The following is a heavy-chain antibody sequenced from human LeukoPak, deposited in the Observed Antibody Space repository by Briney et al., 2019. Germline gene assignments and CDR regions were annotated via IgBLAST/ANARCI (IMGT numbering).Heavy chain of an antibody. CDR3: ARVGGLSFVFDY. J-gene: IGHJ4*02. Sequence: ASVKVSCKASGYTFTGYFVHWVRQAPGQGLQWMGWINPNTGGTNYAQKFQGRVTMTRDMSTSTVYMELSSLRSEDTAVYYCARVGGLSFVFDYWGQGTRVTVSS. D-gene: IGHD3-10*01. V-gene: IGHV1-2*02. CDR2: INPNTGGT. CDR1: GYTFTGYF.